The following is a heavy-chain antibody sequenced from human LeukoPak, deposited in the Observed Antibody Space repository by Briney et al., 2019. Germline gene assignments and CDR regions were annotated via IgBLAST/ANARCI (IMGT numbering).Heavy chain of an antibody. CDR1: GWSFSGYY. Sequence: SETLSLTCAVYGWSFSGYYWSWIRQPPGKGLEWIGEINHSGSTNYDPSLKSRVTISVDTSKNQFSLKLSSVTAADTAVYYCAREELGDCGGDCYSYWFDPWGQGTLVTVSS. D-gene: IGHD2-21*02. CDR3: AREELGDCGGDCYSYWFDP. CDR2: INHSGST. J-gene: IGHJ5*02. V-gene: IGHV4-34*01.